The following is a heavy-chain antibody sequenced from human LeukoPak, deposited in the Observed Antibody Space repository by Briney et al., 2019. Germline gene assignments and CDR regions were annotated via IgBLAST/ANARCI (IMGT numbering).Heavy chain of an antibody. D-gene: IGHD3-16*01. CDR3: ARLTTWGVDY. Sequence: ESLKISCQGSGYSFTSYWIGWVRQMPGKGLGWIGMIFSGDFDTIYSPSFQCQVTITADKSISTAYPQWSSLKASDTAMYYCARLTTWGVDYWGQGTLVTVSS. CDR1: GYSFTSYW. V-gene: IGHV5-51*01. CDR2: IFSGDFDT. J-gene: IGHJ4*02.